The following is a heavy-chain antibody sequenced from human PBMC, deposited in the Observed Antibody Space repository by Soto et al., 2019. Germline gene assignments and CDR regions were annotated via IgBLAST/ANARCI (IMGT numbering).Heavy chain of an antibody. V-gene: IGHV1-3*01. D-gene: IGHD3-10*01. CDR1: GYTFTSYA. J-gene: IGHJ6*02. CDR2: INAGNGNT. Sequence: GASVKVSCKASGYTFTSYAMHWVRQAPGQRLEWMGWINAGNGNTKYSQKFQGRVTITRDTSASTAYMELSSLRSEDTAVYYCARSGVYGSGSYSSADYYYYGMDVWGQGTTVTVSS. CDR3: ARSGVYGSGSYSSADYYYYGMDV.